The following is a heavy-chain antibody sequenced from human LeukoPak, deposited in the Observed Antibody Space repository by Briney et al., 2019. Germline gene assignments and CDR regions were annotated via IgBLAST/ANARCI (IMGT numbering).Heavy chain of an antibody. CDR1: GYSISSGYY. J-gene: IGHJ5*02. D-gene: IGHD2-2*01. CDR2: IYHSGST. V-gene: IGHV4-38-2*02. CDR3: ARDTDIVVVPSWFDP. Sequence: TSETLSLTXTVSGYSISSGYYWGWIRQPPGKGLEWIGSIYHSGSTYYNPSLKSRVTISVDTSKNQFSLKLSSVTAADTAAYYCARDTDIVVVPSWFDPWGQGTLVTVSS.